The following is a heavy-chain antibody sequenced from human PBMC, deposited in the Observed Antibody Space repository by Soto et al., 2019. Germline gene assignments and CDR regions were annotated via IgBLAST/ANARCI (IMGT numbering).Heavy chain of an antibody. CDR2: INLSAGST. Sequence: GASGKVSCKAYGHTFTSYYMNWVRQAPGQGLERIGVINLSAGSTSYAQKFQGRFTITRDTSTSTAYMELSSLRSEDTAVYYCARGNTNDFWSGYLPPTYYYGMDVWGQGTTVTVSS. D-gene: IGHD3-3*01. CDR1: GHTFTSYY. V-gene: IGHV1-46*01. CDR3: ARGNTNDFWSGYLPPTYYYGMDV. J-gene: IGHJ6*02.